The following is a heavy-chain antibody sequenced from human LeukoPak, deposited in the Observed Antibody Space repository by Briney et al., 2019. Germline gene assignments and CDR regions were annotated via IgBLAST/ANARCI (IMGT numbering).Heavy chain of an antibody. Sequence: GGSLRLSCAGPGFTFSAYWMHWVRQAPGKGPVWLARINSDGYSISYADSVKGRFTISRDNAKKTLYLQMNTLRAEDTAMYYCARAIAEAGTDSWGQGTLVTVSS. V-gene: IGHV3-74*01. CDR3: ARAIAEAGTDS. CDR2: INSDGYSI. D-gene: IGHD6-19*01. J-gene: IGHJ4*02. CDR1: GFTFSAYW.